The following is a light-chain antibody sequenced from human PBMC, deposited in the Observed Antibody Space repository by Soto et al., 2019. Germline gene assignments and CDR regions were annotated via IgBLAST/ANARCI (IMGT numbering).Light chain of an antibody. CDR2: DVS. V-gene: IGLV2-14*01. CDR3: SSYTSSSSPYV. Sequence: QSALNQPASVAGSPGQSITISCTGTSSDVGGYNYVSWYQQHPGKAPQLMIYDVSNRPSGVYKRFSVSKSGNTDYLTSSGLQVVDAADDYCSSYTSSSSPYVFGTGNKVTVL. CDR1: SSDVGGYNY. J-gene: IGLJ1*01.